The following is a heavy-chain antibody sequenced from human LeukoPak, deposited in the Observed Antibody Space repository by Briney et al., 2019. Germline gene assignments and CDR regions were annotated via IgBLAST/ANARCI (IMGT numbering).Heavy chain of an antibody. CDR3: AGSSRNAWYDY. D-gene: IGHD6-13*01. V-gene: IGHV1-18*01. CDR2: IRAYDGKT. Sequence: GASEKVSCKASVYTVTTYITSSGRHTPGQGLEWMGWIRAYDGKTDYAQKLQGRISMTTDKSTNTAYMELRSLRSDDTAVYYCAGSSRNAWYDYWGKGTLVSVSS. CDR1: VYTVTTYI. J-gene: IGHJ4*02.